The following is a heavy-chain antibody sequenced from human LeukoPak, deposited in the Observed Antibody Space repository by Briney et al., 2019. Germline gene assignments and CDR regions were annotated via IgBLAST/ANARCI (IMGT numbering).Heavy chain of an antibody. V-gene: IGHV3-21*06. J-gene: IGHJ4*02. CDR1: GFTFSTYN. D-gene: IGHD7-27*01. CDR3: ARDLPGVPIDH. Sequence: GGSLRLSCAASGFTFSTYNMNWIRQAPGKGLEWVSSITTGSTDIYYADSLKGRFSISRDDAKNSLYLQMNSLRVEDTAVYYCARDLPGVPIDHWGQGILVTVSS. CDR2: ITTGSTDI.